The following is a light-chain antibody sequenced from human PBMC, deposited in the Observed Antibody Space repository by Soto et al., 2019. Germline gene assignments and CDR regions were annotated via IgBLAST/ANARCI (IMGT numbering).Light chain of an antibody. CDR1: SSTIGAGYD. CDR2: GNN. Sequence: QSVMTQPPSVSGAPGQRVTISCTGSSSTIGAGYDVHWYQQLPGTAPKLLIYGNNNRPSGVPDRFSGSKSDTSASLAITGLQAEHEAEYYCQSFDNSLSGSRVFGTGTKLTVL. V-gene: IGLV1-40*01. CDR3: QSFDNSLSGSRV. J-gene: IGLJ1*01.